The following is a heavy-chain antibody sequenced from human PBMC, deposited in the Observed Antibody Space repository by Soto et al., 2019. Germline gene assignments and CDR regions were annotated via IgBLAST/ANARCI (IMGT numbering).Heavy chain of an antibody. Sequence: PGGSLRLSCTASGFTFGDHAMSWVRQAPGKGLEWVGFIRSKAYGGTTEYAASVKGRFTISRDDSKSIAYLQMNSLKTEDTAVYYCTRDSLSYYYDSSGQGPFDIWGQGTMVTVSS. V-gene: IGHV3-49*04. CDR1: GFTFGDHA. CDR3: TRDSLSYYYDSSGQGPFDI. J-gene: IGHJ3*02. D-gene: IGHD3-22*01. CDR2: IRSKAYGGTT.